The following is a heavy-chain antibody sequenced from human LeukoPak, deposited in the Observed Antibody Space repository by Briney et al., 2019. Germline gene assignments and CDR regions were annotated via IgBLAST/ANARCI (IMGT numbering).Heavy chain of an antibody. CDR1: GFTFSSYG. J-gene: IGHJ5*02. CDR2: ISYDGSNK. Sequence: PGGSLRLSCAASGFTFSSYGMHWVRQAPGKGLEWVAVISYDGSNKYYADSVKGRFTISRDNSKNTLYLQMNSLRAEDTAVYYCAKLRGTSWFDPWGQGTLVTVSS. CDR3: AKLRGTSWFDP. V-gene: IGHV3-30*18.